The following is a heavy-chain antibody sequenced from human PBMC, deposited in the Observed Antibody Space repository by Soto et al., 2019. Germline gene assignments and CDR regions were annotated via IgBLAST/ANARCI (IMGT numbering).Heavy chain of an antibody. CDR1: GYTLNGYY. J-gene: IGHJ4*02. CDR3: AREGIGLALDN. D-gene: IGHD3-16*01. V-gene: IGHV1-2*02. Sequence: ASVKVSCKASGYTLNGYYIHWVRQAPGQGLEWMGWINPNSADTSYAQKFQGRVAMTRDTPITTAYMELSGLRFDDTAVYYCAREGIGLALDNWGQGTLVTVSS. CDR2: INPNSADT.